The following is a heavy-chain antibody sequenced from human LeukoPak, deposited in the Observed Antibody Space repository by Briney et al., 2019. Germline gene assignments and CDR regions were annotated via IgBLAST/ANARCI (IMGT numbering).Heavy chain of an antibody. D-gene: IGHD6-6*01. V-gene: IGHV5-51*01. J-gene: IGHJ4*02. CDR3: ARQASIAARVDY. CDR2: IYPGDSDT. CDR1: GYSFTSYW. Sequence: GESLKISCKGAGYSFTSYWICWVRQMPGKGLEWMGIIYPGDSDTRYSPSFQGQVTISADKSISTAYLQWSSLKASDTALYYCARQASIAARVDYWGQGTLVTVSS.